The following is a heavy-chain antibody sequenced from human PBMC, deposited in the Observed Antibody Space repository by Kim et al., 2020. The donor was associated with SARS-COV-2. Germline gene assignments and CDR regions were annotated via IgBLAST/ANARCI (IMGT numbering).Heavy chain of an antibody. V-gene: IGHV1-69*13. CDR2: IIPIFGTA. CDR1: GGTFSSYA. D-gene: IGHD2-2*01. Sequence: SVKVSCKASGGTFSSYAISWVRQAPGQGLEWMGGIIPIFGTANYAQKFQGRVTITADESTSTAYMELSSLRSEDTAVYYCARVVRYCSSTSCYYSNWFDPWGQGTLVTVSS. CDR3: ARVVRYCSSTSCYYSNWFDP. J-gene: IGHJ5*02.